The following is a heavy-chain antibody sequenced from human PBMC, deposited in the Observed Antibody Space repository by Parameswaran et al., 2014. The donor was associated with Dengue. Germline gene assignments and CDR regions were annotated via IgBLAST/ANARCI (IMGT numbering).Heavy chain of an antibody. J-gene: IGHJ5*02. D-gene: IGHD6-13*01. Sequence: ASETLSLTCAVYGGSFSGYYWSWIRQPPGKGLEWIGEINHSGSTNYNPSLKSRVTISVDTSKNQFSLKLSSVTAADTAVYYCAVGIAAAERLNWFDPWGQGTLVTVSS. CDR3: AVGIAAAERLNWFDP. CDR1: GGSFSGYY. V-gene: IGHV4-34*01. CDR2: INHSGST.